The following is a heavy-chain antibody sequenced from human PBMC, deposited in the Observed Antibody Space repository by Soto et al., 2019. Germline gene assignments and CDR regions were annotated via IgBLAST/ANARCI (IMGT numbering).Heavy chain of an antibody. Sequence: QVQLVQSGAEVKTPGASVKVSCKASGYTFATYDINWVRQAPGQGLEWMGWMNPNSGNTGYAQKFQGRLTMTRDTALSVAHMELSSLRNEDPAVYYCARSHGYNFNWLDSWGQGTLVTVSA. D-gene: IGHD1-20*01. J-gene: IGHJ5*01. CDR2: MNPNSGNT. CDR1: GYTFATYD. CDR3: ARSHGYNFNWLDS. V-gene: IGHV1-8*01.